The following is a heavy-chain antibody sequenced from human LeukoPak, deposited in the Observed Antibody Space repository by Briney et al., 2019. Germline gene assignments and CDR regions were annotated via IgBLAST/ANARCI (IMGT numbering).Heavy chain of an antibody. CDR2: IKQDGSAK. J-gene: IGHJ4*02. D-gene: IGHD1-26*01. CDR3: ARVGATSYY. Sequence: PGGSLRLSCVGSGFAFSSHWLNWVRQAPGKGLEWAANIKQDGSAKDYVDSVKGRFTISRDNAKNTLYLQMNSLRAEDTAVYYCARVGATSYYWGQGTLVTVSS. CDR1: GFAFSSHW. V-gene: IGHV3-7*01.